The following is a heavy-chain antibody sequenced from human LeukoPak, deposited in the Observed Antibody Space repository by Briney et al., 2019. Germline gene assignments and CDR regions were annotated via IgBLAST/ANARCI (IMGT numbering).Heavy chain of an antibody. Sequence: PSGGSLRLSCAASGFTVSSNYMSWVRQAPGKGLEWVSVIYSGGSTYYADSVKGRFTISRDNSKNTMFLQMNSLRAEDTAVYHCARDRSGYANDAFDFWGQGTMVTVSS. D-gene: IGHD3-3*01. J-gene: IGHJ3*01. CDR2: IYSGGST. V-gene: IGHV3-53*05. CDR3: ARDRSGYANDAFDF. CDR1: GFTVSSNY.